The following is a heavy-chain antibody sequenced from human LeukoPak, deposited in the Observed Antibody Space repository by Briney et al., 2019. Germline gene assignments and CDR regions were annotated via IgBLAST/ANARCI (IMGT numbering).Heavy chain of an antibody. CDR1: GGSFSGYY. CDR3: ARVDIQLWLRGGYYFDY. D-gene: IGHD5-18*01. CDR2: INHSGST. V-gene: IGHV4-34*01. J-gene: IGHJ4*02. Sequence: PSETLSLTCAVYGGSFSGYYWSWIRQPPGKGLEWIGEINHSGSTNYNPSLKSRVTISVDTSKNQFSLKLSSVTAADTAVYYCARVDIQLWLRGGYYFDYWGQGTLVTVSS.